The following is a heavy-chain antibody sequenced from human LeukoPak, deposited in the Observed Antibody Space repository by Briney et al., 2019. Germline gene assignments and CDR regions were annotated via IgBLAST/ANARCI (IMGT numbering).Heavy chain of an antibody. V-gene: IGHV4-59*08. CDR3: ARHERGSYFDD. D-gene: IGHD1-26*01. CDR1: GGSISSYY. Sequence: SETLSLTCTVSGGSISSYYWSWIRQPPGKGLEWIGYIYYSGTTNYNPSLKSRVTISVDTSKNQCSLKLTSVTAADTAVYYCARHERGSYFDDWGEGTLVTVSS. J-gene: IGHJ4*02. CDR2: IYYSGTT.